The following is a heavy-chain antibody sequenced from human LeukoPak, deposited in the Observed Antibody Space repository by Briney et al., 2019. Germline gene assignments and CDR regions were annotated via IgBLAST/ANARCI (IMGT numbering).Heavy chain of an antibody. CDR2: ISYDGSNK. Sequence: GRSLRLSCAASGFTFSSYAMHWVRQAPGKGLEWVAVISYDGSNKYYADSVKGRFTISRDNSKNTLYPQMNSLRAEDTAVYYCARDGQWELLYYYYYGMDVWGQGTTVTVSS. J-gene: IGHJ6*02. V-gene: IGHV3-30-3*01. CDR3: ARDGQWELLYYYYYGMDV. CDR1: GFTFSSYA. D-gene: IGHD1-26*01.